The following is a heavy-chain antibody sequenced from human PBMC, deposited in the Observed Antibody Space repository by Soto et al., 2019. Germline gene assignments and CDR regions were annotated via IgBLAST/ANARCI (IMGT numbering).Heavy chain of an antibody. CDR1: GFTFSSYW. CDR3: ASVPYDFWSGYYAFDY. J-gene: IGHJ4*02. V-gene: IGHV3-7*05. D-gene: IGHD3-3*01. Sequence: GGSLRLSCAASGFTFSSYWMSWVRQAPGKGLEWVANIKQDGSEKYYVDSVKGRFTISRDNAKNSLYLQMNSLRAEDTAVYYCASVPYDFWSGYYAFDYWGQGTLVTVSS. CDR2: IKQDGSEK.